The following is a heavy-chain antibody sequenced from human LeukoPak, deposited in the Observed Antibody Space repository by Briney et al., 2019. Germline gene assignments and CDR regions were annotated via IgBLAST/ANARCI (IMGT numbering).Heavy chain of an antibody. CDR2: IKSDGRT. CDR3: ARDHDYDSSGYYYVHEYFQH. D-gene: IGHD3-22*01. V-gene: IGHV3-74*01. J-gene: IGHJ1*01. CDR1: GFTFSSYW. Sequence: PGGSLRLSCAASGFTFSSYWMHWVRQAPGKGLVWVSRIKSDGRTTYADSVKGRFTISRDNAKNTLYLQMNSLRAEDTAVYYCARDHDYDSSGYYYVHEYFQHWGQGTLVTVSS.